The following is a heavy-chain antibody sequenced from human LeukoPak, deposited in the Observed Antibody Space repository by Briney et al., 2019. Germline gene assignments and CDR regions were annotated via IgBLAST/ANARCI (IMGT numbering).Heavy chain of an antibody. CDR1: GGSISSYY. CDR3: ARVPPEEYFDY. V-gene: IGHV4-59*01. CDR2: IYYSGST. J-gene: IGHJ4*02. Sequence: SETLSLTCTVSGGSISSYYWSWIRQPPGKGLEWIGYIYYSGSTNYNPSLKSRVTILVDTSKNQFSLKLSSVTAADTAVYYCARVPPEEYFDYWGQGTLVTVSS.